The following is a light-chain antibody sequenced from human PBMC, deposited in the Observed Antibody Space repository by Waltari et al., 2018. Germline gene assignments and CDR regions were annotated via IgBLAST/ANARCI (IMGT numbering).Light chain of an antibody. J-gene: IGKJ4*01. CDR3: QRYDNSPLT. Sequence: DIVLTQSPGTLSLSPGDRATLSCRASQTISSNFLAWYQQKRGQAPRLLIYGASIRATGIPDRFSGSGSGTDFTLTITRLEPEDFAVYYCQRYDNSPLTFGGGTKVEIK. CDR1: QTISSNF. CDR2: GAS. V-gene: IGKV3-20*01.